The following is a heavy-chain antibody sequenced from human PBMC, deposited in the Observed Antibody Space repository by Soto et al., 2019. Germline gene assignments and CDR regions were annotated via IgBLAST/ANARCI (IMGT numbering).Heavy chain of an antibody. Sequence: VGSLRLSCAASGFTFSDYYMSWIRQAPGKGLEWVSYISSSGSTIYYADSVKGRFTISRDNAKNSLYLQMNSLRAEDTAVYYCAREGDYDFWSGPGCFDPCGQRTLVTVSS. CDR2: ISSSGSTI. CDR1: GFTFSDYY. D-gene: IGHD3-3*01. V-gene: IGHV3-11*01. CDR3: AREGDYDFWSGPGCFDP. J-gene: IGHJ5*02.